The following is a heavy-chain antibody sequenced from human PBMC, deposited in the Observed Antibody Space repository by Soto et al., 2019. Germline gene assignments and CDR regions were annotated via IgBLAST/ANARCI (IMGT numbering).Heavy chain of an antibody. CDR2: MSYSGRS. CDR1: GGSLSTYY. J-gene: IGHJ5*02. CDR3: ANTRITSPAATLDP. D-gene: IGHD1-20*01. V-gene: IGHV4-59*01. Sequence: QVRLQESGPGLVKPSETLSLTCTVSGGSLSTYYWSWIRQPPGKGLEWIVYMSYSGRSNYNPSFKSRVTMSVDTYKKQVSLKLSYVTAADTAVYYWANTRITSPAATLDPGGQGTLVTVSS.